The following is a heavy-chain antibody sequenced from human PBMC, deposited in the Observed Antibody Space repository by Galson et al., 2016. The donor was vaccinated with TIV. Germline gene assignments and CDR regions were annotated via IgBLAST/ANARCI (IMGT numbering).Heavy chain of an antibody. CDR1: GFSLNTSGMR. Sequence: PALVKPTQTLTLTCTFSGFSLNTSGMRVSWIRQPPGKALEWLARIDWDDDKFYSTSLKSRLTISKDTSKNQVVLRMMNLDPEDTATYFCARSTARGACIDYWGQGTLVT. J-gene: IGHJ4*02. D-gene: IGHD3-10*01. CDR3: ARSTARGACIDY. V-gene: IGHV2-70*04. CDR2: IDWDDDK.